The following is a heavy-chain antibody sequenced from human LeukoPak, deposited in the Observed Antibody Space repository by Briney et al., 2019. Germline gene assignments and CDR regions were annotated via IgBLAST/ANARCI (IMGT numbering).Heavy chain of an antibody. CDR1: GYTFTGYY. CDR2: INPNRGGT. V-gene: IGHV1-2*02. Sequence: ASVKVSCKASGYTFTGYYMHWVRQAPGQGLEWMGWINPNRGGTNYAQKFQGRVTMTRDTSISTAYMELSRLRSDDTAVYYCARSAIIHLKPFDYWGQGTLVTVSS. J-gene: IGHJ4*02. D-gene: IGHD1-14*01. CDR3: ARSAIIHLKPFDY.